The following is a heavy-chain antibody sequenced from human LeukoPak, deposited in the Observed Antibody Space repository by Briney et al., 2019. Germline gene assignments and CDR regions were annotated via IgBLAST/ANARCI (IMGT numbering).Heavy chain of an antibody. Sequence: NPGESLKISCKGSGYSFISYWIGWVRQMPGKGLEWMGIIYPGDSDIRYSPSFQGQVTISADKSISTAYLQWSSLKASDTAMYYCARQSSSSWYYDSWGQGTLVTVSS. J-gene: IGHJ4*02. CDR1: GYSFISYW. CDR2: IYPGDSDI. CDR3: ARQSSSSWYYDS. V-gene: IGHV5-51*01. D-gene: IGHD6-13*01.